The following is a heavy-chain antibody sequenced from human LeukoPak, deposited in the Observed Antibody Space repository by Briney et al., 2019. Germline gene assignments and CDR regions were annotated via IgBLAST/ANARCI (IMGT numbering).Heavy chain of an antibody. Sequence: ASVKVSCKASGYTFTSYGISWVRQAPGQGLEWMGIISPSGGSTSYAQKFQGRVTMTRDTSTSTVYMELSSLRSEDTAVYYCARVPVAPITFDYWGQGTLVTVSS. D-gene: IGHD5-12*01. CDR1: GYTFTSYG. V-gene: IGHV1-46*01. CDR3: ARVPVAPITFDY. CDR2: ISPSGGST. J-gene: IGHJ4*02.